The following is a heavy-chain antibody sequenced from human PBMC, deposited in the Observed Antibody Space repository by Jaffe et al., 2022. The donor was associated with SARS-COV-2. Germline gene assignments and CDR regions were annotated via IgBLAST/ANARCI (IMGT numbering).Heavy chain of an antibody. J-gene: IGHJ4*02. D-gene: IGHD3-22*01. CDR2: ISVGGNAI. Sequence: QVQLVQSGGGLVKPGGSLRLSCTASGFTFTNYYMNWIRQAPGKGLEWISYISVGGNAIKYADSVKGRFIVSRDNAQSSLFLQMNDLKVEDTAVYYCARSYDSGAYYYVPHALWGQGTLVTVSS. CDR3: ARSYDSGAYYYVPHAL. V-gene: IGHV3-11*01. CDR1: GFTFTNYY.